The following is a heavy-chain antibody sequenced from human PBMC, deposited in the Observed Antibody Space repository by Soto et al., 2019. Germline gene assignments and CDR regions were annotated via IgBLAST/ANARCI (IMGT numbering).Heavy chain of an antibody. CDR3: AKDYDYGDSLPYDC. CDR2: IIYNGDTS. J-gene: IGHJ4*02. D-gene: IGHD4-17*01. V-gene: IGHV3-23*01. CDR1: GFNFGDYG. Sequence: EVQLLEAGGGLIQPGGSLRLSCSASGFNFGDYGMSWVRQAPGKGLEWLSAIIYNGDTSYYADSVRGRFTISRDNSKNTLYLQLNDLGAADTAIYYCAKDYDYGDSLPYDCWGQGTLVTVS.